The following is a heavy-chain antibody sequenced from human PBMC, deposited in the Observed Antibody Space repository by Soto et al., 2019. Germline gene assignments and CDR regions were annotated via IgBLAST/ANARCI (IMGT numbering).Heavy chain of an antibody. V-gene: IGHV4-34*01. D-gene: IGHD3-10*01. CDR3: ATGRPVRGPKDY. CDR2: IYHSGST. CDR1: GGSFSNYY. Sequence: PSETLSLTCAVYGGSFSNYYWSWIRQPPGKGLEWIGEIYHSGSTNYNPSLKSRVTISVDTSKNQFSLKLSSVTAADTAVYYCATGRPVRGPKDYWGQGTLVTVSS. J-gene: IGHJ4*02.